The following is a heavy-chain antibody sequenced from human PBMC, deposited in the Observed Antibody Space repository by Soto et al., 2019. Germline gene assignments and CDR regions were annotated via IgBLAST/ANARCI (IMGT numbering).Heavy chain of an antibody. V-gene: IGHV1-69*06. CDR3: ARGLECRGYCLDKPTWFGS. J-gene: IGHJ5*01. Sequence: ASVKVSCKASGGTFSTYTFSWVRQAPGQGLEWMGRIIPIFGTPYYAQKFQGRVTITADKSTSTVYMELSSLGSDDTAVYFCARGLECRGYCLDKPTWFGSWGQGTLVTVSS. CDR1: GGTFSTYT. CDR2: IIPIFGTP. D-gene: IGHD2-15*01.